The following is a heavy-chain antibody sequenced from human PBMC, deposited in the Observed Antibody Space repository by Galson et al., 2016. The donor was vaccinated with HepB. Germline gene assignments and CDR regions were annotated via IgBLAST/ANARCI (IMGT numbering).Heavy chain of an antibody. J-gene: IGHJ4*02. V-gene: IGHV3-30*03. CDR3: ARRHEYCPPVGCSVDY. D-gene: IGHD2/OR15-2a*01. Sequence: SLRLSCAASGFTFNKYGMHWVRQAPGKGLEWVAADSMDGRRKFYADSVKGRFTISRDISNSMLFLQMSSLRADDTAVYYCARRHEYCPPVGCSVDYWGQGTLVSVSS. CDR2: DSMDGRRK. CDR1: GFTFNKYG.